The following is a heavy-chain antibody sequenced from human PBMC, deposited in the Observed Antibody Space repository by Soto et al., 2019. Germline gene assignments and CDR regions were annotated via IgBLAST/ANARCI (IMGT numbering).Heavy chain of an antibody. D-gene: IGHD3-10*02. J-gene: IGHJ4*02. CDR3: ARDYQVLVCGIFEY. CDR1: GYIFSSYW. Sequence: PWESLKISCKGSGYIFSSYWIGWVRQMPGKGLEWMGISHGGDANTRYSPSFEGQVTISTDKSITTAYLQWSSLKASDTAVYFCARDYQVLVCGIFEYWGQGTLVTVSS. V-gene: IGHV5-51*01. CDR2: SHGGDANT.